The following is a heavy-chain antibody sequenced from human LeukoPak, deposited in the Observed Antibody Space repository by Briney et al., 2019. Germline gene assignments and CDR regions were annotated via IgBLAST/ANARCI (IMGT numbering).Heavy chain of an antibody. V-gene: IGHV1-8*03. Sequence: ASVKVSCKASGYTFSSYDINWVRQATGQGLEWMGWMNPNSGNTGYAQKFQGRVTITRNTSISTAYMELSSLRSEDTAVYYCARFSVVTLFDYWGQGTLVTVSS. D-gene: IGHD4-23*01. J-gene: IGHJ4*02. CDR3: ARFSVVTLFDY. CDR1: GYTFSSYD. CDR2: MNPNSGNT.